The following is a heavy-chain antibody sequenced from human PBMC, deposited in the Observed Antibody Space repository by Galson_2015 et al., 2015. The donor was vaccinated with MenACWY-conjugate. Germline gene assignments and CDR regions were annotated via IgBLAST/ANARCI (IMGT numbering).Heavy chain of an antibody. CDR3: AREGGFYYGMGV. Sequence: SLRLSCAASGFTFSNSWMSWVRQAPGKGLEWVANIKQDGSEIYYVYSVKGRFTISRDNAKNSLYLQMNSLRAEDTAVYYCAREGGFYYGMGVWGQGTPVPVSS. CDR2: IKQDGSEI. CDR1: GFTFSNSW. J-gene: IGHJ6*02. V-gene: IGHV3-7*03. D-gene: IGHD3-16*01.